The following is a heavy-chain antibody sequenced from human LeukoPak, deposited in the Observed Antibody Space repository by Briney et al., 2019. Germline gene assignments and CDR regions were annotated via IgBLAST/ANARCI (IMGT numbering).Heavy chain of an antibody. CDR2: IYYSGST. Sequence: PGGSLRLSCAASGFTFSSYSMNWIRQPPGKGLEWIGSIYYSGSTYYNASLKSRVTTSVDTSKNQFSLKLTSVTAADTAVYYCAIQRLDGTDVWGQGITVTVSS. CDR3: AIQRLDGTDV. CDR1: GFTFSSYS. D-gene: IGHD6-19*01. J-gene: IGHJ6*02. V-gene: IGHV4-39*01.